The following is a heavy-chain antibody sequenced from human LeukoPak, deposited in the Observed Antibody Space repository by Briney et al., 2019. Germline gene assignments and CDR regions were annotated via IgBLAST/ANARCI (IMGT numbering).Heavy chain of an antibody. CDR2: IQFDGSDE. D-gene: IGHD2-15*01. Sequence: GGSLRLSCTASGFLFSTYGMHWVRQAPGKGLEWVAFIQFDGSDEFYADSVKGRFTISRDNPKNTLYLQMNSLRTEDTSVYYCAEDQKLQPFHYWGQGTLVTVSS. V-gene: IGHV3-30*02. J-gene: IGHJ4*02. CDR1: GFLFSTYG. CDR3: AEDQKLQPFHY.